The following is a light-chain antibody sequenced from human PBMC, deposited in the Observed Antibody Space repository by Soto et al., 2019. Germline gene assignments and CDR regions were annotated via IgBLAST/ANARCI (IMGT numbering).Light chain of an antibody. CDR2: DVS. Sequence: QSVLTQPASVSGSPGQSITISCTGTSSDVGGYNYVSWYQQHPGKAPKVMIYDVSNRPSGVSNRFSGSKSGNTASLTISGLQAEDDTYFYLSSYTSSTTLVAVFATGTKVTVL. CDR3: SSYTSSTTLVAV. J-gene: IGLJ1*01. CDR1: SSDVGGYNY. V-gene: IGLV2-14*01.